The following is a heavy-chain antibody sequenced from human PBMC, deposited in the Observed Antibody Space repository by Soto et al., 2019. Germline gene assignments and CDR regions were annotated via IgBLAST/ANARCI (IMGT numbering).Heavy chain of an antibody. CDR1: GGSFSGYY. V-gene: IGHV4-34*01. CDR3: ARGSIEGLFDY. Sequence: SETLSLTCAVYGGSFSGYYWSWIRQPPGKGLEWIGEINHSGSTNYNPSLKSRVTISVDTSKNQFSLKLSSVTAADTAVYYCARGSIEGLFDYWGQGTLVTVSS. J-gene: IGHJ4*02. CDR2: INHSGST.